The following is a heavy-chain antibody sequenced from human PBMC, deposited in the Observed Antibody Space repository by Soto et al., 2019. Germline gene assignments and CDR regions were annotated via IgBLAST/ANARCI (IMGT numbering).Heavy chain of an antibody. D-gene: IGHD2-15*01. CDR2: IIPILGIA. V-gene: IGHV1-69*02. Sequence: QVQLVQSGAEVKKPGSSVKVSCKASGGTFSSYTISWVRQAPGQGLEWMGRIIPILGIANYAQKFQGRVTLIADKSTSSTYMELSSLGSEDTAVYYCASRELGYCSGGSCPIFDYYYYMAVWVKGTTVTVSS. CDR3: ASRELGYCSGGSCPIFDYYYYMAV. CDR1: GGTFSSYT. J-gene: IGHJ6*03.